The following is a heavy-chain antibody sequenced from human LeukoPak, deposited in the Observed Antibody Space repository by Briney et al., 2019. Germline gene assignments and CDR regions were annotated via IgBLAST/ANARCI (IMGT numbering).Heavy chain of an antibody. CDR2: IYYSGST. CDR1: GGSISSYY. CDR3: ARHRSCTYGSGRFGTFDI. D-gene: IGHD6-19*01. J-gene: IGHJ3*02. Sequence: SETLSLTCTVSGGSISSYYWSWIRQPPGKGLEWIGYIYYSGSTNYNASLMSGVTILVDTYKNQSSLKLSSVTAADNAGYFCARHRSCTYGSGRFGTFDILVQGTMVAVS. V-gene: IGHV4-59*08.